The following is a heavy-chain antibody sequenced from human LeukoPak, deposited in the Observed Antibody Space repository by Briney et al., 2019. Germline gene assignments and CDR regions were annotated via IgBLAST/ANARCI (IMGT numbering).Heavy chain of an antibody. J-gene: IGHJ4*02. CDR3: ARSYTYGSTFDS. CDR2: INHSGST. CDR1: GGSFSGYY. V-gene: IGHV4-34*01. Sequence: SETLSLTCAVYGGSFSGYYWSWIRQPPGKGLEWIGEINHSGSTNYNPSLKSRVTISLDTSKNQFSLKLSSVTAADTAVYYCARSYTYGSTFDSWGQGALVTVSS. D-gene: IGHD3-10*01.